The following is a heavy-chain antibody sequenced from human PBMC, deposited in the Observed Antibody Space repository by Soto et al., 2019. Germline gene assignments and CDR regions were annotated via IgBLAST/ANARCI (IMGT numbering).Heavy chain of an antibody. Sequence: PGGSLRLSCAASGFTFSSYGMHWVRQAPGKGLEWVAVISYDGSNKYYADSVKGRFTISRDNSKNTLYLQMNSLRAEDTAVYYCAKPPGPFDYWGQGTLVTVSS. CDR1: GFTFSSYG. CDR2: ISYDGSNK. V-gene: IGHV3-30*18. CDR3: AKPPGPFDY. J-gene: IGHJ4*02.